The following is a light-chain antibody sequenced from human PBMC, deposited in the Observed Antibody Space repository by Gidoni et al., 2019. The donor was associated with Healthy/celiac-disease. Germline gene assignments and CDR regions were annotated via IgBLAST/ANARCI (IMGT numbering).Light chain of an antibody. Sequence: SYVLAQPPSVSVSLGQMARITCSGEALPKKYAYWYQQKPGQFPVLVIYKDSERPSGIPERFSGSSSGTIVTLTISGAQAEDEADYYCLSADSSGTWVFGGGTKLTVL. CDR1: ALPKKY. J-gene: IGLJ3*02. CDR2: KDS. CDR3: LSADSSGTWV. V-gene: IGLV3-16*01.